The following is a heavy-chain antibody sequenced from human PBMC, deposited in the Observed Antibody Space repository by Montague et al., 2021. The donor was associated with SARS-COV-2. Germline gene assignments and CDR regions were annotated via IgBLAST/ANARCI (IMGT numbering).Heavy chain of an antibody. D-gene: IGHD3-10*01. CDR1: GTSITSYY. CDR3: ARGCLSYFGAGSHCYGMDV. J-gene: IGHJ6*04. V-gene: IGHV4-59*07. Sequence: SDTLSLTCSVSGTSITSYYWNWIRQPPGKGLEWIGYISDSGSTNYSPSLKSRVTMSVDTSKNQMSLKLTSVTAADTAVYYCARGCLSYFGAGSHCYGMDVWGKGTTVTVSS. CDR2: ISDSGST.